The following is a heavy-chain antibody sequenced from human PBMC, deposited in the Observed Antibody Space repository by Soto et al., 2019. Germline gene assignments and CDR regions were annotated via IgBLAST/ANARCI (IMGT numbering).Heavy chain of an antibody. Sequence: PGGSQRNSFAAAEFVFRSYGLHSIRQAPGKGLEWVAVIWYDGSNKYYADSVKGRFTISRDNSKNTLYLQMNSLRAEDTAVYYCARDLLYFDWLPRRNDYYGMDVCGQGTTVTVSS. CDR1: EFVFRSYG. D-gene: IGHD3-9*01. J-gene: IGHJ6*02. CDR3: ARDLLYFDWLPRRNDYYGMDV. V-gene: IGHV3-33*01. CDR2: IWYDGSNK.